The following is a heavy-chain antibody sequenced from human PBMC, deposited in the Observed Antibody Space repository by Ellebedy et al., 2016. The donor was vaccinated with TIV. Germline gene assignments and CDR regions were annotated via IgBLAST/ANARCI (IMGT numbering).Heavy chain of an antibody. V-gene: IGHV1-18*04. D-gene: IGHD2-2*01. CDR1: GYTFTNYG. J-gene: IGHJ6*02. CDR2: ISTDNGNT. Sequence: AASVKVSCKPSGYTFTNYGISWARQAPGQGLEWMGWISTDNGNTNYAQKFQGRVTMTTDTSTSTAYMELRSLRSDDTAMYYCARDFMCGSTSCYAKYYYGLDVWGQGTTVTVSS. CDR3: ARDFMCGSTSCYAKYYYGLDV.